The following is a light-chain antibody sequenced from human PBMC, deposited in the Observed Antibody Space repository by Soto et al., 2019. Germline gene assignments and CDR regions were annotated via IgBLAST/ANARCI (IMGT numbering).Light chain of an antibody. CDR3: QTWGTGIHWV. Sequence: QPVLTQSPSASASLGASVKLTCTLSSGHSSYAIAWHQQQPEKGPRYLMKLNSDGSHSKGDGIPDRFSGSSSGAERYLTISLLQSEDEADYYCQTWGTGIHWVFGGGTKLTVL. V-gene: IGLV4-69*01. CDR1: SGHSSYA. J-gene: IGLJ3*02. CDR2: LNSDGSH.